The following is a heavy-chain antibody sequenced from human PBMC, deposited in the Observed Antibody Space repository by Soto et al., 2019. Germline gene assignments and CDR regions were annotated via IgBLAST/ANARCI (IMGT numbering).Heavy chain of an antibody. Sequence: QVQLVESGGGVVQPGRSLRLSCAASGVTFNSYGIHWVRQAPGKGLEWVAVISHDGSKTNYADSVKGRVTISRDNSKDTVYMQMNRLRAEDTAVYYCAKDTYYYSSSGDYLFYSWGQGTLVTFAS. CDR1: GVTFNSYG. D-gene: IGHD3-22*01. CDR2: ISHDGSKT. J-gene: IGHJ4*02. CDR3: AKDTYYYSSSGDYLFYS. V-gene: IGHV3-30*18.